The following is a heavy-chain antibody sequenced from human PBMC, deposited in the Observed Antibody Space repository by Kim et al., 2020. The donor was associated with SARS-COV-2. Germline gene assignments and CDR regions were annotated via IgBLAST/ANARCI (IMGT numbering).Heavy chain of an antibody. V-gene: IGHV3-53*01. D-gene: IGHD3-22*01. Sequence: FTISRDNSKNTLYLQMNSLRAEDTAVYYCAREGAKNYYDSSGYYPLLWDYWGQGTLVTVSS. J-gene: IGHJ4*02. CDR3: AREGAKNYYDSSGYYPLLWDY.